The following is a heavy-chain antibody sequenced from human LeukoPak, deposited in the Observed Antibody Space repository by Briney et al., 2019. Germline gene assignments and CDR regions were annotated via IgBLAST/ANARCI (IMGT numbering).Heavy chain of an antibody. J-gene: IGHJ6*02. Sequence: GGSLRLSCAASGFTFSGYAMHWVRQAPGKGLEWVAVISYDGSNKYYADSVKGRFTISRDNSKNALYLQMNSLRAEDTAVYYCAREGCSGGSCYYGMDVWGQATTVTVSS. CDR3: AREGCSGGSCYYGMDV. CDR2: ISYDGSNK. V-gene: IGHV3-30-3*01. D-gene: IGHD2-15*01. CDR1: GFTFSGYA.